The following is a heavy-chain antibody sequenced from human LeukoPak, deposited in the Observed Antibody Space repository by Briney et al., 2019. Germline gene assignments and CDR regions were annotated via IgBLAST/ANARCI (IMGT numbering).Heavy chain of an antibody. J-gene: IGHJ6*02. CDR2: INQDGSER. CDR1: GFTFSGYW. CDR3: ARAGFRYSSSSDV. V-gene: IGHV3-7*01. Sequence: GGSLRLSCAASGFTFSGYWMGWARQAPGKGLEGVANINQDGSERFYVDSGKGRFTISRDNAKNSLYLQMKSLRAEDTAVYYCARAGFRYSSSSDVWGQGTTVTVSS. D-gene: IGHD6-13*01.